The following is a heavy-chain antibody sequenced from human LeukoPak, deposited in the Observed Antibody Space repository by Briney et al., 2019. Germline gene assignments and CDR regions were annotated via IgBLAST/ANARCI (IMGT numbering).Heavy chain of an antibody. D-gene: IGHD3-10*01. Sequence: GGSLRLSCAASGFTFSSYAMSWIRQAPGKGLEWVSAISGSGGSTYYADSVKGRFTISRDNSKNTLYLQMNSLRAEDTAVYYCARQITSPHYYYGMDVWGQGTTVTVSS. CDR2: ISGSGGST. J-gene: IGHJ6*02. V-gene: IGHV3-23*01. CDR1: GFTFSSYA. CDR3: ARQITSPHYYYGMDV.